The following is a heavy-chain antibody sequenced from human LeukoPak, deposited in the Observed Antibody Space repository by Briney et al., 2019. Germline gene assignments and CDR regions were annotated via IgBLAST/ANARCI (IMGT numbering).Heavy chain of an antibody. CDR3: ARDRLGRSYSSSVDDAFDI. CDR2: INPSGGST. V-gene: IGHV1-46*01. D-gene: IGHD6-6*01. J-gene: IGHJ3*02. CDR1: GYTFTSYY. Sequence: ASVKVSCKASGYTFTSYYMHWVRQAPGQGLEWMRIINPSGGSTSYAQKFQGRVTMTRDMSTSTVYMELSSLRSEDTAVYYCARDRLGRSYSSSVDDAFDIWGQGTMVTVSS.